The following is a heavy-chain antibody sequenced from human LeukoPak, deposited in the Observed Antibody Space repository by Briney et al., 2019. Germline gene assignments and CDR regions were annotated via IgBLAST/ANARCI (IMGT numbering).Heavy chain of an antibody. CDR3: AREARRLTMVRGVNDPNMYNWFDP. CDR1: GCTFTSYA. V-gene: IGHV1-3*01. Sequence: SVKVSCKASGCTFTSYAMHWVRQAPGQRLEWMGWINAGNGNTKYSQKFQGRVTITRDTSASTAYMELSSLRSEDTAVYYCAREARRLTMVRGVNDPNMYNWFDPWGQGTLVTLSS. D-gene: IGHD3-10*01. CDR2: INAGNGNT. J-gene: IGHJ5*02.